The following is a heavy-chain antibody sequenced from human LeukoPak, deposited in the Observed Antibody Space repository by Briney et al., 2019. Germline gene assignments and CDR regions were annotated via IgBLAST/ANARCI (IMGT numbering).Heavy chain of an antibody. CDR2: ISSSSSYI. J-gene: IGHJ4*03. D-gene: IGHD3-10*01. CDR1: GFTFSSYS. V-gene: IGHV3-21*04. CDR3: ASSSGSYQEGFDY. Sequence: GGSLRLSSAASGFTFSSYSMNWVRQAPGKGLEWVSSISSSSSYIYYADSVKGRFTISRDNSKNTLYLQMNSLRAEDTAVYYCASSSGSYQEGFDYWGQGTMVTVSS.